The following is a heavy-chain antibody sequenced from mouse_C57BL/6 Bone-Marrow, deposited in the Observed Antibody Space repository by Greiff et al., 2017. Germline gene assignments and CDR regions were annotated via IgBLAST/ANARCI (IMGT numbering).Heavy chain of an antibody. CDR1: GYTFTDYE. J-gene: IGHJ2*01. CDR2: IDPETGGT. D-gene: IGHD1-1*01. Sequence: QVQLKQSGAELVRPGASVTLSCKASGYTFTDYEMHWVKQTPVHGLEWIGAIDPETGGTAYNQKFKGKAILTADTSASTAYLELRSLTAEDSAVYNGTREGSSSLDYWGKGTTLTVSS. V-gene: IGHV1-15*01. CDR3: TREGSSSLDY.